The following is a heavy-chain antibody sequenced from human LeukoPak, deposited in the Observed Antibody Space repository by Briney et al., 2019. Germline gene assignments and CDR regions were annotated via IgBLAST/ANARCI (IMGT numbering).Heavy chain of an antibody. V-gene: IGHV1-2*02. D-gene: IGHD3-22*01. J-gene: IGHJ4*02. Sequence: GASVKVSCKASGYTFTGYYMHWVRQAPGQGLEWMGWINPNSGGTSYAQKFQGRVTMTRDTSISTAYMELSRLRSDDTAVYYCARYYYDSSGHHYFDYWGQGTLVTVSS. CDR3: ARYYYDSSGHHYFDY. CDR1: GYTFTGYY. CDR2: INPNSGGT.